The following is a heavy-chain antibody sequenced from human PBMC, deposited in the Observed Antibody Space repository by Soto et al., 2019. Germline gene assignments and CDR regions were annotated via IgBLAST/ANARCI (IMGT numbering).Heavy chain of an antibody. CDR2: IYYSGST. J-gene: IGHJ3*02. V-gene: IGHV4-31*03. CDR1: GGSISSGGYY. D-gene: IGHD3-22*01. Sequence: SETLSLTCTVSGGSISSGGYYWSWIRQHPGKGLGWIGYIYYSGSTYYNPSLKSRVTISVDTSKNQFSLKLSSVTAADTAVYYCAIWEDYYDSSGYPDAFDIWGQGTMVTVSS. CDR3: AIWEDYYDSSGYPDAFDI.